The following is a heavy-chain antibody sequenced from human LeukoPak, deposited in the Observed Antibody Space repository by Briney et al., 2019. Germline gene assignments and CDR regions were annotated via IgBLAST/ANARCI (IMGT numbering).Heavy chain of an antibody. J-gene: IGHJ3*02. CDR1: GGSISSSSYY. CDR3: ARHFDRNWDDAFDI. V-gene: IGHV4-39*01. CDR2: IYYSGST. D-gene: IGHD7-27*01. Sequence: SETLSLTCTVSGGSISSSSYYWGWIRQPPGKGLEWIGSIYYSGSTYYNPTLKSRVTISVDMSKNQFSLKLSSVTAADTAVYYCARHFDRNWDDAFDIWGQGTMVTVSS.